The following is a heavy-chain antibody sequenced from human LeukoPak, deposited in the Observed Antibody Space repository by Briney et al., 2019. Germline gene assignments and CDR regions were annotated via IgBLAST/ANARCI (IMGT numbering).Heavy chain of an antibody. Sequence: PSETLSLTCTVSGGSISSGDYYWSWIRQPPGKCLEWIGYIYYSGSTYYNPSLKSRVTISVDTSKNQFSLKLSSVTAADTAVYYCASQYYYDSSRYYFWGQGTLVTVSS. V-gene: IGHV4-30-4*08. CDR3: ASQYYYDSSRYYF. CDR2: IYYSGST. J-gene: IGHJ4*02. CDR1: GGSISSGDYY. D-gene: IGHD3-22*01.